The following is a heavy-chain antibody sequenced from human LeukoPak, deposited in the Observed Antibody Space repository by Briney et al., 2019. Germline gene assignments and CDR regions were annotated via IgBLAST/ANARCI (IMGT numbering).Heavy chain of an antibody. CDR2: INHSGST. D-gene: IGHD6-13*01. CDR1: GGSFSGYY. CDR3: ARGLRYSSSWARFDY. V-gene: IGHV4-34*01. Sequence: PETLSLTCAVCGGSFSGYYWSWIRQPPGKGLEWIGEINHSGSTNYNPSLKSRVTISVDTSKNQFSLKLSSVTAADTAVYYCARGLRYSSSWARFDYWGQGTLVTVSS. J-gene: IGHJ4*02.